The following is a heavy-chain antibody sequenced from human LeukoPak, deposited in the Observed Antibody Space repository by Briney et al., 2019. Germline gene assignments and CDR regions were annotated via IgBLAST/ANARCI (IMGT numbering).Heavy chain of an antibody. J-gene: IGHJ4*02. CDR2: IGTAGEI. D-gene: IGHD4/OR15-4a*01. CDR1: GFTFSSYD. V-gene: IGHV3-13*01. CDR3: ARRAGAYSHPYDY. Sequence: QAGGSLRLSCAASGFTFSSYDIHWVRQATGKGLEWVSGIGTAGEIYYPGSVKGRFTISRENAKNSLYLQMNSLRAEDTAVYYCARRAGAYSHPYDYWGQGTLVTVSS.